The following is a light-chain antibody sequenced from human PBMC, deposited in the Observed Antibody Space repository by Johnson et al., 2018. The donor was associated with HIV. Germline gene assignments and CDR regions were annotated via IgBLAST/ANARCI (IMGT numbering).Light chain of an antibody. V-gene: IGLV1-51*01. CDR1: SSNIGNNY. J-gene: IGLJ1*01. CDR2: DNN. Sequence: SVLTQPPSVSAAPVQKVTISCSGSSSNIGNNYVSWYQQLPGTAPKLLIYDNNKRPSGSTDRLSASKSGPSPTLGITGPQPGDEADYYCATGVGRLTIGGVFETGTKVTAL. CDR3: ATGVGRLTIGGV.